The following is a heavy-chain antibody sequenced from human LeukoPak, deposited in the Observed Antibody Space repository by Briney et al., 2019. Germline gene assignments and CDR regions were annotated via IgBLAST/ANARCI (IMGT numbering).Heavy chain of an antibody. J-gene: IGHJ4*02. CDR1: GGSISSRNYY. D-gene: IGHD3-16*01. V-gene: IGHV4-39*07. CDR2: IYYSGST. CDR3: ARVRLGGSPWGHIDF. Sequence: SETLSLTCTVSGGSISSRNYYWGWIRQPPGKGLEWIGSIYYSGSTYYNPSLKSRVTISVDTSKNQFSLKLTSVTAADTAVYYCARVRLGGSPWGHIDFWGQGTLVTVSS.